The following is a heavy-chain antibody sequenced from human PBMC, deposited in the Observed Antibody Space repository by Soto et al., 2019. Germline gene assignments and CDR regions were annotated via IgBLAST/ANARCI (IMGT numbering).Heavy chain of an antibody. D-gene: IGHD3-3*01. Sequence: SETLSLTCTVSGRSISSSSYYWGWIRQPPGKGQEWIGSIYYSGSTYFNPSLKSRVTLSVDTSNNQFSLKLSFVTAADTAVYYFARGFWSGYYKVGYYYYGMDVWGQGTTVT. J-gene: IGHJ6*02. CDR3: ARGFWSGYYKVGYYYYGMDV. CDR2: IYYSGST. V-gene: IGHV4-39*01. CDR1: GRSISSSSYY.